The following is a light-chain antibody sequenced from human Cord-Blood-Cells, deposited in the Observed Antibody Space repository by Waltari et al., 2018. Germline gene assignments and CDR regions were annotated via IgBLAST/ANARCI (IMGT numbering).Light chain of an antibody. CDR2: GNS. CDR1: SSTIGAGYD. J-gene: IGLJ3*02. Sequence: QSVLTQPPSVSGAPGQRVTISSTGSSSTIGAGYDVHWYQQLPGTAPKLLIYGNSNRPSGVPDRFSGSKSGTSASLAITGLQAEDEADYYCQSYDSSLSGSVFGGGTKLTVL. V-gene: IGLV1-40*01. CDR3: QSYDSSLSGSV.